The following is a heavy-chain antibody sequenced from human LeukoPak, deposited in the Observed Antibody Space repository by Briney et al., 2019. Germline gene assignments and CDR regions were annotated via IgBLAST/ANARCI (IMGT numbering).Heavy chain of an antibody. Sequence: GGSLRLSCAASGFTFSSYGMHWVRQAPGKGLEWVAVISYDGSNKYYADSVKGRFTISRDNSKNTLYLQMNSLRAEDAAVYYCASGRLDPGITGTTTEFDYWGQGTLVTVSS. CDR2: ISYDGSNK. J-gene: IGHJ4*02. CDR1: GFTFSSYG. CDR3: ASGRLDPGITGTTTEFDY. D-gene: IGHD1-20*01. V-gene: IGHV3-30*03.